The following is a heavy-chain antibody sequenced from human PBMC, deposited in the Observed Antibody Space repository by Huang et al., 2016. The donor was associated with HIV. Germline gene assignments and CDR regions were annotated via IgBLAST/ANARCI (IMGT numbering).Heavy chain of an antibody. D-gene: IGHD5-18*01. CDR1: GYGFSSYW. V-gene: IGHV5-51*01. J-gene: IGHJ4*02. CDR3: ARQVDGFRSHFDF. CDR2: TDPRASET. Sequence: EVLLVQSGAELKEPGESLKISCKASGYGFSSYWIGWVRQKPGKGLGWLGSTDPRASETKYSPSFDGQVTSSADKSTRTAYLQWESLKAPDTAIYFCARQVDGFRSHFDFWGQGTLVSVSS.